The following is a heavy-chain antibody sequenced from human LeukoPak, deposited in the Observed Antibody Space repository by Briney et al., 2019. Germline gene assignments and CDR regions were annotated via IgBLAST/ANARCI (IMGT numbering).Heavy chain of an antibody. CDR2: ISGSGGST. CDR3: AKATYSTSPGYYFDY. D-gene: IGHD6-6*01. Sequence: GGSLRLSCAASGFTFSSYAMSWVRQAPGKGPEWVSAISGSGGSTYYADSVKGRFTISRDNSKNTLYLQMNSLRSEDTAFYYCAKATYSTSPGYYFDYWGQGTLVTVSS. J-gene: IGHJ4*02. CDR1: GFTFSSYA. V-gene: IGHV3-23*01.